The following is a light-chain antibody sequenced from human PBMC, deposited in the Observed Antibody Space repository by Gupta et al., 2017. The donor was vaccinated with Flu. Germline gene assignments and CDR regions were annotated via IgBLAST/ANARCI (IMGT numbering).Light chain of an antibody. V-gene: IGLV3-21*02. CDR2: DDR. Sequence: SYVLTQSPSVSVAPGQSAKITCEGDNIGRKTVHWYQQRPGQAPVLVVYDDRDRPSGIPERFSGSNSGNTATLTISRVEAGDEAAYLCQVWDIDSYYPLFGGGTKLTVL. CDR3: QVWDIDSYYPL. CDR1: NIGRKT. J-gene: IGLJ3*02.